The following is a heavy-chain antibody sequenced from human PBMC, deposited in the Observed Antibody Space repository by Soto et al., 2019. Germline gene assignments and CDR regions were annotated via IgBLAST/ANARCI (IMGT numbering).Heavy chain of an antibody. CDR3: AKVGGREGDFGHWFDP. D-gene: IGHD2-15*01. J-gene: IGHJ5*02. CDR1: GGTFSNYA. V-gene: IGHV1-69*15. CDR2: IIPIFGTT. Sequence: QVQLVQSGAEVKKPGSSVKVSCKASGGTFSNYAITWVRQAPGQGLEWLGRIIPIFGTTDYAQKFQGRVTITEDEPTTAAYMELSSLRSEDTAVYYCAKVGGREGDFGHWFDPWGQGTLVTVSS.